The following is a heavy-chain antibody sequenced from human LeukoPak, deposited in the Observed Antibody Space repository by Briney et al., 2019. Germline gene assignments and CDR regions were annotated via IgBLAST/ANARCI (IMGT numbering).Heavy chain of an antibody. J-gene: IGHJ3*02. CDR1: GDSISNYY. V-gene: IGHV4-59*01. CDR3: ARVRNFPDAFDI. CDR2: IYDTGIT. Sequence: PSETLSLTCTVSGDSISNYYWAWIRQPPGRGLEWIGHIYDTGITKDHPALKSRLTISLHTSRNRFSLNLSSLTAADTAIYFCARVRNFPDAFDIWGQGRMVTVSS.